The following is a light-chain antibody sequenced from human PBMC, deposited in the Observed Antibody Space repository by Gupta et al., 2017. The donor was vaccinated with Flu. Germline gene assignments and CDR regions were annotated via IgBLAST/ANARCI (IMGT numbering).Light chain of an antibody. CDR2: GAS. Sequence: SSLSASVGDRVTITCRASQSVKFYLNWYQAKPGKAPKLLIHGASRCQGGVSSRFSGNCCGTDFTLTISSRQPEDFATYYCQHTSSHPRYTFGQGTKLEI. J-gene: IGKJ2*01. CDR3: QHTSSHPRYT. CDR1: QSVKFY. V-gene: IGKV1-39*01.